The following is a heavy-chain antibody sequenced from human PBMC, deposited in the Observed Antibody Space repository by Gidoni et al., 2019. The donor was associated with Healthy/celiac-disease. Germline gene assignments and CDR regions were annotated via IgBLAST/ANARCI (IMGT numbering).Heavy chain of an antibody. J-gene: IGHJ6*02. CDR2: FDPEDGET. CDR3: ATFSGGSGEYYYYYGMDV. D-gene: IGHD3-10*01. V-gene: IGHV1-24*01. Sequence: QVQLVQSGAEVKKPGASVKVSCKVSGYTLTELSMHWVRQAPGKGLEWMGGFDPEDGETIYAQKCQGRVTMTEDTSTDTAYMELSSLRSEDTAVYYCATFSGGSGEYYYYYGMDVWGQGTTVTVSS. CDR1: GYTLTELS.